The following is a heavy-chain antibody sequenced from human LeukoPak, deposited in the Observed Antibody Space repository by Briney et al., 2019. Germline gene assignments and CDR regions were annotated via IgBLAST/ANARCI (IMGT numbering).Heavy chain of an antibody. Sequence: SETLSLTCTVSGGSISSYYWSWIRQPPGKGLEWIGCIYYSGSTNYNPSLKSRVTISVDTSKNQFSLKLSSVTAADTAMYYCARHSHLELLWFGELWFDLWGRGTLLTVSS. CDR2: IYYSGST. V-gene: IGHV4-59*08. CDR3: ARHSHLELLWFGELWFDL. J-gene: IGHJ2*01. CDR1: GGSISSYY. D-gene: IGHD3-10*01.